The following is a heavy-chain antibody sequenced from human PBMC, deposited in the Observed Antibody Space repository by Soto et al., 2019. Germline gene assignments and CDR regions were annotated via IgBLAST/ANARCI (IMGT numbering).Heavy chain of an antibody. D-gene: IGHD6-13*01. CDR1: GYTFTSYD. V-gene: IGHV1-8*01. J-gene: IGHJ5*02. CDR3: ARGKPFQQLDPRFWFDP. CDR2: MNPNSGNT. Sequence: ASVKVSCKASGYTFTSYDINWVRQATGQGLEWMGWMNPNSGNTGYAQKFQGRVTMTRNTSISTAYMELGSLGSEDTAVYYWARGKPFQQLDPRFWFDPWGQGTLVTVSS.